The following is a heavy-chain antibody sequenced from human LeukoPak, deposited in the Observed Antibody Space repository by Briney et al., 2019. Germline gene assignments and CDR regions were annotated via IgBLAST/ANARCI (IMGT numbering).Heavy chain of an antibody. CDR3: ARHPVLGSYGSYYYYMDV. CDR1: GYRLTSYW. CDR2: IYPGDSDT. Sequence: GESLKISCKGSGYRLTSYWIGWVRQMPGKGLEWMGIIYPGDSDTRYTPSFQGQVTISADKSISTAYLQWRSLKASDTAMYYCARHPVLGSYGSYYYYMDVWGKGTTVTVSS. D-gene: IGHD5-18*01. V-gene: IGHV5-51*01. J-gene: IGHJ6*03.